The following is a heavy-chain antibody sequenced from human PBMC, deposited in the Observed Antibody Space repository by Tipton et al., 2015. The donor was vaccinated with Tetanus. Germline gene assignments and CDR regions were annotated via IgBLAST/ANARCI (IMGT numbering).Heavy chain of an antibody. D-gene: IGHD2-15*01. J-gene: IGHJ3*02. CDR3: AGGDLGYCSGGSCYRTENAFDI. CDR2: IYYSGST. V-gene: IGHV4-39*01. Sequence: TLSLTCTVSGGSISSSSYYWGWIRQPPGKGLEWIGSIYYSGSTYYNPSLKSRVTISVDTSKNQFSLKLSSVTTADTAVYYCAGGDLGYCSGGSCYRTENAFDIWGQGTMVTVSS. CDR1: GGSISSSSYY.